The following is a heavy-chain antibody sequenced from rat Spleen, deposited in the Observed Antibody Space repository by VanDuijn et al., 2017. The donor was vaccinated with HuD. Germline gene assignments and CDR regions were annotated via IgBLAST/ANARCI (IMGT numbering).Heavy chain of an antibody. J-gene: IGHJ2*01. D-gene: IGHD1-8*01. Sequence: EVQLVESGGGLVQPGRSLKLSCVASGFTFKNYWMTWIRQAPGKGLEWVASITNSGGRTYYPDSVKGRFTISRDTAENTLYLQMDSLRSEDSATYYCARHRYKRTVAAVDYWGQGVMVTVSS. CDR2: ITNSGGRT. CDR1: GFTFKNYW. CDR3: ARHRYKRTVAAVDY. V-gene: IGHV5-31*01.